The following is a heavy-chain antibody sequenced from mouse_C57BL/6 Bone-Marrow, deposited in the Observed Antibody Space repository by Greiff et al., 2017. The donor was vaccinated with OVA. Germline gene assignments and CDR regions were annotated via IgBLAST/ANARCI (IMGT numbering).Heavy chain of an antibody. CDR3: ARAYDYEDC. D-gene: IGHD2-4*01. CDR1: GYSFTTGYY. CDR2: ISYAGST. J-gene: IGHJ2*01. Sequence: ESGPGLVKPSQSLSLTCSVTGYSFTTGYYWYWIRQFPGNKLEWMAYISYAGSTNYNPSLKNRIFITRDTSKKQFFLKLKSVTTEDTATYYCARAYDYEDCWGQGTTLTVSS. V-gene: IGHV3-6*01.